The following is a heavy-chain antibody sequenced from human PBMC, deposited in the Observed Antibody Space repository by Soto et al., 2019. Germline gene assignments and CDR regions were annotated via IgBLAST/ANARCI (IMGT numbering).Heavy chain of an antibody. D-gene: IGHD2-2*01. CDR3: AHHTITPATNSFHS. CDR2: IYWNDDK. Sequence: PGPTLVNPTQTLTLTCTFSGFSLTTSGVGVGWIRQPPGKALEWLALIYWNDDKRYSPSLRGRLTITKDTSKNQVVLAMTNMDPVDTATYYCAHHTITPATNSFHSWGPGTLLTGSS. J-gene: IGHJ5*01. CDR1: GFSLTTSGVG. V-gene: IGHV2-5*01.